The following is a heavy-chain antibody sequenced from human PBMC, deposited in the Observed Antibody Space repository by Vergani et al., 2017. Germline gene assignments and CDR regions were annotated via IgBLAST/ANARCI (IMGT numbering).Heavy chain of an antibody. CDR2: IYYSGST. Sequence: QVQLQESGPGLVKPSETLSLTCTVSGGSISSYYWSWIRQPPGKGLEWIGYIYYSGSTNYNPSLKSRVTISVDMSKNQFSLKLSSVTAADTAVYYCARDRPMVRGASDPYYFDYWGQGTLVTVSS. D-gene: IGHD3-10*01. CDR1: GGSISSYY. CDR3: ARDRPMVRGASDPYYFDY. J-gene: IGHJ4*02. V-gene: IGHV4-59*01.